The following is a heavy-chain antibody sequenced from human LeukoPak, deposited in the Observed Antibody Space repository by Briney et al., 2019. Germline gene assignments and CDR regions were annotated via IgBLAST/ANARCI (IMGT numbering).Heavy chain of an antibody. V-gene: IGHV3-21*01. Sequence: GGSLRLSCAASEFTFSSHSMNWVRQAPGKGLGWVSSISRSGGSIYYADSLKGRFTISRDNAKNSLCLQMNSLRAEDTAVYFCARSLKVSAALDVFDIWGQGTMVTVSS. CDR2: ISRSGGSI. D-gene: IGHD2-2*01. CDR3: ARSLKVSAALDVFDI. CDR1: EFTFSSHS. J-gene: IGHJ3*02.